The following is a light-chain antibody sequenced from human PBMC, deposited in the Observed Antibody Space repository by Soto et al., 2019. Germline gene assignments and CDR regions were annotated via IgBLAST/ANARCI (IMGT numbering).Light chain of an antibody. CDR3: QSYDSSLSGYV. J-gene: IGLJ1*01. CDR2: GNS. Sequence: QSVLTQPPSVSGAAGQRVTISCTGISSNIGAGYDVHWYQQLPGTAPKLLIYGNSNRPSGVPDRFSGSKSGTSASLAITGLQAEDEADYYCQSYDSSLSGYVFGTGTKVTVL. CDR1: SSNIGAGYD. V-gene: IGLV1-40*01.